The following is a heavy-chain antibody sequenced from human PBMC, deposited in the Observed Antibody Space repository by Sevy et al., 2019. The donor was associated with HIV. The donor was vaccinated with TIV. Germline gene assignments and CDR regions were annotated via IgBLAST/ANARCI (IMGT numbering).Heavy chain of an antibody. Sequence: GGSLRLSCAASGFTFSSYTMHWVRQAPGKGLEWVASISYDGSRKYYADSVKGRFTISRDNSKNTLYLQMNNLRAEDTAVFYCARDLALSGSYSWLAYWGQGTLVTVSS. V-gene: IGHV3-30*14. CDR2: ISYDGSRK. CDR1: GFTFSSYT. D-gene: IGHD1-26*01. J-gene: IGHJ4*02. CDR3: ARDLALSGSYSWLAY.